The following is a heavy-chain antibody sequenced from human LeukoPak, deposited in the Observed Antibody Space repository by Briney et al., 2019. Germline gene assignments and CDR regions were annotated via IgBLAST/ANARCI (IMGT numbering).Heavy chain of an antibody. CDR2: IYYSGST. CDR1: GGSISSYY. CDR3: ARVRRYYDFWSGPDPEIDY. D-gene: IGHD3-3*01. V-gene: IGHV4-59*01. Sequence: SETLSLTCTVSGGSISSYYWSWIRQPPGKGLEWIGYIYYSGSTNYNPSLKSRVTISVDTSKNQFSLKLSFVTAADTAVYYCARVRRYYDFWSGPDPEIDYWGQGTLVTVSS. J-gene: IGHJ4*02.